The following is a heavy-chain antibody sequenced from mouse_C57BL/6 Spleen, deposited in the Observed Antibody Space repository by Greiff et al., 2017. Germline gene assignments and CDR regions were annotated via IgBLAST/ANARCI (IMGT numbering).Heavy chain of an antibody. D-gene: IGHD1-1*01. Sequence: QVQLQQSGAELVKPGASVKLSCKASGYTFTSYWMQWVKQRPGQGLEWIGEIDPSDSYTNYNQKFKGKATLTVDTSSSTAYMQRSSLTSEDSAVYYCARKGDYYGSSPDDWGQGTTLTVSS. V-gene: IGHV1-50*01. CDR2: IDPSDSYT. CDR1: GYTFTSYW. CDR3: ARKGDYYGSSPDD. J-gene: IGHJ2*01.